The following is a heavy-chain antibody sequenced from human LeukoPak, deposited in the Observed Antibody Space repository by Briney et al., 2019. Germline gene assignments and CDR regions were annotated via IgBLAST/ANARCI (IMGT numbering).Heavy chain of an antibody. CDR2: IYYSGST. Sequence: PSETLSLTCTVSGGSISSSSYYWGWIRQPPGTGLEWIGSIYYSGSTYYNPSLKSRVTISVDTSKNQFSLKLSSVTAADTAVYYCAREDYYGSSGYYYDYWGQGTLVTVSS. J-gene: IGHJ4*02. D-gene: IGHD3-22*01. CDR1: GGSISSSSYY. CDR3: AREDYYGSSGYYYDY. V-gene: IGHV4-39*01.